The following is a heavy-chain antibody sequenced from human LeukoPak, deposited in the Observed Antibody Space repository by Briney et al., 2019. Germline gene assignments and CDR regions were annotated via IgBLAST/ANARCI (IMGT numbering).Heavy chain of an antibody. CDR3: ASLAAVAYFGLDV. CDR2: IKAKSGGT. V-gene: IGHV1-2*02. CDR1: GYTFTGYY. J-gene: IGHJ6*02. Sequence: ASVKVSCKASGYTFTGYYIRWVRQAPGQGLEWMGWIKAKSGGTNFAQKFQGRVTMTRDTSISTAYMELNRLRSDDTAVCYCASLAAVAYFGLDVWGQGTTVTVSS. D-gene: IGHD6-13*01.